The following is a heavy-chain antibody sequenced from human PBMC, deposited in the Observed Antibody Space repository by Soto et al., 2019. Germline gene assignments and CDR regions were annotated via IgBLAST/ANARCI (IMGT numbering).Heavy chain of an antibody. CDR1: GFIFSSYA. CDR2: ISGSGTTA. CDR3: AKTTDGWFSAFEI. D-gene: IGHD6-19*01. J-gene: IGHJ3*02. V-gene: IGHV3-23*01. Sequence: EVQLLESGGGLVQPGGSLRLSCAASGFIFSSYAMSWVRQAPGKGLEWVSAISGSGTTAYYADSVKGSFTFSRDNSKKTMYLQMNILRAEDTAVYYCAKTTDGWFSAFEIWGQGTMVTVSS.